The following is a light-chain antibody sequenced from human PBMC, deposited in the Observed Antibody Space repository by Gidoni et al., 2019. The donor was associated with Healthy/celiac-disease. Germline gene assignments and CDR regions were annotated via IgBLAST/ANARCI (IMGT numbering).Light chain of an antibody. CDR2: ADN. V-gene: IGLV1-40*01. CDR3: QSYDSARRVV. CDR1: FSNIGAAYE. Sequence: PSVSGAPGQRVTISCTGSFSNIGAAYEVSWYQQLPGTVPKLLIYADNNRPSGVPDRFSGSKSGTSASLTITGLQDDDEGDYYCQSYDSARRVVFGGGTKVTV. J-gene: IGLJ2*01.